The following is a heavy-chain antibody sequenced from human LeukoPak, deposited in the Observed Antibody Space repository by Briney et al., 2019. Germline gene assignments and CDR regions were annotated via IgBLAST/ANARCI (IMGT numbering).Heavy chain of an antibody. D-gene: IGHD1-26*01. V-gene: IGHV3-21*01. Sequence: GGSLRLSCAASGFTFSSYSMNWVRQAPGKGLEWVSSISSSSSYIYYADSVKGRFTISRDNSKNTLYLQMASLRVEDTAVYYCARQFDGSHPNAFDIWGQGTMVTVSS. CDR2: ISSSSSYI. J-gene: IGHJ3*02. CDR3: ARQFDGSHPNAFDI. CDR1: GFTFSSYS.